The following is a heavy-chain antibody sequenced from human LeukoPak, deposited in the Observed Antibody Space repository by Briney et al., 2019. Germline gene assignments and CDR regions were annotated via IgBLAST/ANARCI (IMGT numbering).Heavy chain of an antibody. CDR1: GGSIRDYY. CDR3: ARYSGFHVGYFDS. CDR2: MSTSGST. V-gene: IGHV4-4*07. J-gene: IGHJ4*02. D-gene: IGHD3-22*01. Sequence: SETLSLTCSVAGGSIRDYYWSWLRQPAGKGLEWIVRMSTSGSTNYNPSLKSRVTMSVDTSNKQFSLRLISVTAADTAVYYCARYSGFHVGYFDSWSQGTLVTVSS.